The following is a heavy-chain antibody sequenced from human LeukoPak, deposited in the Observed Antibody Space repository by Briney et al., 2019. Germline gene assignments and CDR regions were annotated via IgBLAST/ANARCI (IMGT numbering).Heavy chain of an antibody. D-gene: IGHD1-26*01. CDR2: ISGSGGST. CDR1: GFTFSSYA. CDR3: ARDLSGSYQYFDY. J-gene: IGHJ4*02. Sequence: GGSLRLSCAASGFTFSSYAMSWVRQAPGKGLEWVSAISGSGGSTYYADSVKGRFTISRDNAKNSLYLQMNSLRAEDTAVYYCARDLSGSYQYFDYWGQGTLVTVSS. V-gene: IGHV3-23*01.